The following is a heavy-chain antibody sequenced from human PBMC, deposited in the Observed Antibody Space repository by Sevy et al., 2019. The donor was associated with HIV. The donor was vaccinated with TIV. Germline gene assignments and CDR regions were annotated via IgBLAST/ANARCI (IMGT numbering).Heavy chain of an antibody. J-gene: IGHJ5*02. CDR2: IKDKAQGETR. D-gene: IGHD3-9*01. V-gene: IGHV3-15*01. Sequence: GGSLRLSCVVSGVNFTNAWVTWVRQAPGKGLEWVGRIKDKAQGETRDFAPPVEGRFSLSRHDSTNTVFLQMNGLKTDDTAVYYCATGXFEWXLAWGRGTLVTVSS. CDR1: GVNFTNAW. CDR3: ATGXFEWXLA.